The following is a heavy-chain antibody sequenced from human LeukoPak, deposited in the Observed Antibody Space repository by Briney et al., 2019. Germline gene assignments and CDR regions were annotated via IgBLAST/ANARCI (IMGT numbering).Heavy chain of an antibody. Sequence: ASVKVSCKASGYTFTSYGISWVRQAPGQGLEWMGWISACNGNTNYAQKLQGRVTMTTDTSTSTAYMELRSLRSDDTAVYYCARGLHRDIVVVPAAVAHFDAFDIWGQGTMVTVSS. J-gene: IGHJ3*02. CDR3: ARGLHRDIVVVPAAVAHFDAFDI. V-gene: IGHV1-18*01. D-gene: IGHD2-2*01. CDR2: ISACNGNT. CDR1: GYTFTSYG.